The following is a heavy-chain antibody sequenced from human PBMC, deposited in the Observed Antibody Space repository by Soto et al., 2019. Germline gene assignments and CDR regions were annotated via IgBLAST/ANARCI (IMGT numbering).Heavy chain of an antibody. CDR1: CYSISSGYY. V-gene: IGHV4-38-2*01. D-gene: IGHD2-15*01. Sequence: SETLSLTCAVSCYSISSGYYWGWIRQPPGKGLEWIGSIYHSGSTYYNPSLKSRVTISVDTSKNQFSLKLSSVTAADTAVYYCATRTPAQYCSGGSCYSGWFDPWGQGTLVTVSS. CDR2: IYHSGST. CDR3: ATRTPAQYCSGGSCYSGWFDP. J-gene: IGHJ5*02.